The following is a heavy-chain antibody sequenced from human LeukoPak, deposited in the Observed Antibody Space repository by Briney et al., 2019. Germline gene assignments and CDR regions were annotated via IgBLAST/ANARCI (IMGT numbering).Heavy chain of an antibody. CDR1: GFTFSSYG. CDR3: ARDGDYYDSPFRWFDP. D-gene: IGHD3-22*01. CDR2: IWYDGSNK. J-gene: IGHJ5*02. Sequence: GRSLRLSCAASGFTFSSYGMHWVRQAPGKGLEWVAVIWYDGSNKYYADSVKGRFTISRDNSKNTLYLQMNSLRAEDTAVYYCARDGDYYDSPFRWFDPWGQGTLVTVSS. V-gene: IGHV3-33*01.